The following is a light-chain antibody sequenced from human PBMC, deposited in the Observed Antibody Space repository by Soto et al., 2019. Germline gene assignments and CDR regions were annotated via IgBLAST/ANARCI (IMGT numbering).Light chain of an antibody. CDR1: SSDVGGYNY. V-gene: IGLV2-8*01. CDR3: SSYAGSNTFVV. CDR2: EVN. Sequence: QSVLTQPPSASGSPGQSVTISCTGTSSDVGGYNYVSWYQQYPGKAPKLMIYEVNKRPSGVPDRFSGSKSGNTASLTVSGLQAEDEAEYYCSSYAGSNTFVVFGGGTKVTVL. J-gene: IGLJ2*01.